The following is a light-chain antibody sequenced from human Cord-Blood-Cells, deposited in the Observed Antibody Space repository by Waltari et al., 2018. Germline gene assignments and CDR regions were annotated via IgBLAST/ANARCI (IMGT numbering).Light chain of an antibody. J-gene: IGKJ3*01. CDR1: QSISSW. CDR2: DAS. CDR3: QQYNSYSSFT. Sequence: DIQMTQSPSTLSASVGDRVTITCRASQSISSWLAWYQQKPGKAPKLLIYDASSLESGVPSRFSGSGSGTEFTLTISSLQPDDLATYYCQQYNSYSSFTFGPGTKVDIK. V-gene: IGKV1-5*01.